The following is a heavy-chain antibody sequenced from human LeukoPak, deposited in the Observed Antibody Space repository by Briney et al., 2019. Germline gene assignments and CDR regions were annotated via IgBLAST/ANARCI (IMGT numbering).Heavy chain of an antibody. Sequence: GGSLRLSCAASGFTFSSYWMSWVRQAPGKGLEWAANIKQDGSEKYYVDSVKGRFTISRDNAKNSLYLQMNSLRAEDTAVYYCARARSGGWQWREMVFDYWGQGTLVTVSS. D-gene: IGHD3-10*01. CDR3: ARARSGGWQWREMVFDY. CDR2: IKQDGSEK. V-gene: IGHV3-7*01. J-gene: IGHJ4*02. CDR1: GFTFSSYW.